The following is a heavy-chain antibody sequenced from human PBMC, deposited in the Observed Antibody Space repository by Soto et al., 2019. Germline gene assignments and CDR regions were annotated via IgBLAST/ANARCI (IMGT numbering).Heavy chain of an antibody. CDR2: INPNSGGT. CDR3: ARDISYYYGSGSYYGMDV. Sequence: ASVKVSCKASGYTFTGYYMHWVRQAPGQGLEWMGWINPNSGGTNYAQKFQGWVTMTGDTSISTAYMELSRLASDETAVYYCARDISYYYGSGSYYGMDVWGQGTTVTVSS. CDR1: GYTFTGYY. J-gene: IGHJ6*02. V-gene: IGHV1-2*04. D-gene: IGHD3-10*01.